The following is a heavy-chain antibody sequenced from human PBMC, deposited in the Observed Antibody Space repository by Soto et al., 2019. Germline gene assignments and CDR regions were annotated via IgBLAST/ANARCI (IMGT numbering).Heavy chain of an antibody. D-gene: IGHD4-17*01. CDR2: IGAYNGNT. Sequence: QVQLVQSGAEVKKPGASVKVSCKASGYTFTSYGISWVRQAPGQGLEWMGWIGAYNGNTNYAQKLQGRVTMTTDTSTSTAYMELRSMRSDDTAVYYCARDETLRRHGFAFDIWGQGTMVTVSS. J-gene: IGHJ3*02. CDR1: GYTFTSYG. V-gene: IGHV1-18*01. CDR3: ARDETLRRHGFAFDI.